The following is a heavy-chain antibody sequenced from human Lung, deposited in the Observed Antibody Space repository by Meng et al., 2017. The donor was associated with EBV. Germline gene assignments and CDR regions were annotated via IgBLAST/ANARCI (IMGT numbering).Heavy chain of an antibody. Sequence: EVQLLESGGCVVQPGGSLRLSCAPSGFTFSGSAMHWVRQASGKGLEWVGRIRSKANSYATAFGASVEGRFTISRDDSNNTAYLQMNSLKTEDTAVYYCTSRSFWGQGILVTVSS. CDR3: TSRSF. J-gene: IGHJ4*02. V-gene: IGHV3-73*02. CDR1: GFTFSGSA. CDR2: IRSKANSYAT.